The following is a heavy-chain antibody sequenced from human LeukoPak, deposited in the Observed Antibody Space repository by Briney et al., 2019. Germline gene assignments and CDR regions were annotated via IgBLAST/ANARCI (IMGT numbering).Heavy chain of an antibody. J-gene: IGHJ3*02. CDR1: GFTFSSYA. Sequence: PGGSLRLSCAASGFTFSSYAMHWVRQAPGKGLEWVAVISYDGSNKYYADSEKGRFTISRDNSKNTLYLQMNSLRAEDTAVYYCARDDTPYDSSGYYYLSAFDIWGQGTMVTVSS. D-gene: IGHD3-22*01. CDR3: ARDDTPYDSSGYYYLSAFDI. CDR2: ISYDGSNK. V-gene: IGHV3-30*04.